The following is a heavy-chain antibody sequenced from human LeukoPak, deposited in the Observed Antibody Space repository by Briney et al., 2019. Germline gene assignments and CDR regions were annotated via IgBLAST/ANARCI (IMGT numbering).Heavy chain of an antibody. D-gene: IGHD6-6*01. CDR1: GFIFGSYA. Sequence: GGSLRLSCAVSGFIFGSYAMSWVRQGPEKGLEWVSTISPSGSATYYADSVKGRFTISRDNSKTTLYLQMNSLRDEDTALYHCTRDKSASSPREWFDPWGQGTVVTVSS. V-gene: IGHV3-23*01. CDR2: ISPSGSAT. CDR3: TRDKSASSPREWFDP. J-gene: IGHJ5*02.